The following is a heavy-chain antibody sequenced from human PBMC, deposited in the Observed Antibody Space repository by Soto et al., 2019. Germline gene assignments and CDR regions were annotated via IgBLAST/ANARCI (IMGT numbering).Heavy chain of an antibody. CDR3: AKDRHYYDSSGYAFWDY. CDR2: ISYDGSNK. J-gene: IGHJ4*02. D-gene: IGHD3-22*01. Sequence: SGGSLRLSCAASGFTFSSYGMHWVRQAPGKGLEWVAVISYDGSNKYYADSVKGRFTISRDNSKNTLYLQMNSLRAEDTAVYYCAKDRHYYDSSGYAFWDYWGQGTLVTVSS. CDR1: GFTFSSYG. V-gene: IGHV3-30*18.